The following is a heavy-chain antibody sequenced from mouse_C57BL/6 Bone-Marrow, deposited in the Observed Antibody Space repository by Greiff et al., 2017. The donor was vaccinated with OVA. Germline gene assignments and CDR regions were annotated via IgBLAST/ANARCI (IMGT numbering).Heavy chain of an antibody. Sequence: VQLQQPGAELVKPGASVKLSCKASGYTFTSYWMHWVKQRPGQGLEWIGMIHPNSGSTNYNEKFKSKATLTVDKSSSTAYMQLGSLTSEDSAVYYCANLYYYGSSPYWYFDVWGTGTTVTVSS. CDR2: IHPNSGST. CDR3: ANLYYYGSSPYWYFDV. J-gene: IGHJ1*03. D-gene: IGHD1-1*01. V-gene: IGHV1-64*01. CDR1: GYTFTSYW.